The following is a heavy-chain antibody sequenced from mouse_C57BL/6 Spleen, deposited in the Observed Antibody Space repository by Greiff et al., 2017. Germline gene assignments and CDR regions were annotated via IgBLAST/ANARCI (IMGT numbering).Heavy chain of an antibody. V-gene: IGHV1-53*01. D-gene: IGHD2-4*01. Sequence: QVQLQQPGTELVKPGASVKLSCKASGYTFTSYWMHWVKQRPGQGLEWIGNINPSNGGTNYNEKFKSKATLTVDKSSSTAYMQLSSLTSADSAVYYCARYRGDYVPFDYWGQGTTLTVSS. CDR2: INPSNGGT. CDR3: ARYRGDYVPFDY. CDR1: GYTFTSYW. J-gene: IGHJ2*01.